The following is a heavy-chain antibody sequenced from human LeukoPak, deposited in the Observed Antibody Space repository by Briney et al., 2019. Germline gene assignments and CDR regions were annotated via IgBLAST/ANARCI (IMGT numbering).Heavy chain of an antibody. Sequence: GRSLILSCAASGFTFSSYDMHWVRQAPGKGLEWVAVIWYDGSNKYYADSVKGRFTISRDSSKNTLFLQMNSLRADDTAVYYCARDQSGTYSIDYWGQGTLVTVSS. CDR2: IWYDGSNK. V-gene: IGHV3-33*01. CDR3: ARDQSGTYSIDY. J-gene: IGHJ4*02. D-gene: IGHD1-26*01. CDR1: GFTFSSYD.